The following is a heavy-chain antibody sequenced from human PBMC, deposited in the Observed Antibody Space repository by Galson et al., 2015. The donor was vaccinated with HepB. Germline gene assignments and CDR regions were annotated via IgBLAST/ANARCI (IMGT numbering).Heavy chain of an antibody. J-gene: IGHJ6*02. Sequence: SVKVSCKASGYTFTNHAMNWVRQAPGRGLEWLGWINTNTGNPTYAQGFIGRFVFSLDASVNTAYLQISSLKAEDSAFYYCARVTSIYYYNSSYSYYYYGMDVWGQGTTVTVSS. CDR2: INTNTGNP. V-gene: IGHV7-4-1*02. CDR1: GYTFTNHA. D-gene: IGHD3-22*01. CDR3: ARVTSIYYYNSSYSYYYYGMDV.